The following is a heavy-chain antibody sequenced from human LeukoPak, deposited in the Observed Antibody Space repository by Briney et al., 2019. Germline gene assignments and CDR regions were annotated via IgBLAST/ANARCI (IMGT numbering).Heavy chain of an antibody. J-gene: IGHJ4*02. CDR3: ARSLLLWFGELRWGDY. CDR1: GFTFSSYS. V-gene: IGHV3-21*01. D-gene: IGHD3-10*01. CDR2: ISSSSGYI. Sequence: PGGSLRLSCAASGFTFSSYSMNWVRQAPGKGLEWVSYISSSSGYIYYADSVKGRFTISRDNAKNSLYLQMNSLRAEDTAVYYCARSLLLWFGELRWGDYWGQGTLVTVSS.